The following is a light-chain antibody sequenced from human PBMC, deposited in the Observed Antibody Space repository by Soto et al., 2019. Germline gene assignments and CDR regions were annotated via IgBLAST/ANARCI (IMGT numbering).Light chain of an antibody. V-gene: IGKV3-15*01. CDR3: QQFGSSIPHT. Sequence: EIVMTRSPATLSVSPGERATLSCRASQSVSSNSAWYQQKPGQAPRLLIYGASTRATGIPARFSGSGSGTEFTLTISSLQSEDFGVYCCQQFGSSIPHTFXQGTKVDIK. CDR2: GAS. J-gene: IGKJ2*01. CDR1: QSVSSN.